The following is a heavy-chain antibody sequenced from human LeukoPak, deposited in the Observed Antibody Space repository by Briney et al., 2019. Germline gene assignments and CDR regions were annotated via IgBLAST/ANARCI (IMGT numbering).Heavy chain of an antibody. Sequence: PSQTLSLTCAVSGGSISSGGYSWSWIRQPPGKGLEWIGYIYHSGSTYYNPSLKSRVTISVDRSKNQFSLKLSSVTAADTAVYYCARGRGYNSYSLRSFDYWGQGTLVTVSS. CDR3: ARGRGYNSYSLRSFDY. D-gene: IGHD4-11*01. V-gene: IGHV4-30-2*01. CDR2: IYHSGST. CDR1: GGSISSGGYS. J-gene: IGHJ4*02.